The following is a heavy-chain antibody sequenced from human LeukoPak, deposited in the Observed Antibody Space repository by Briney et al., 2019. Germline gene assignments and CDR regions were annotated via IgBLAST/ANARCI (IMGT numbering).Heavy chain of an antibody. CDR1: GYSFTSYG. V-gene: IGHV1-18*01. Sequence: ASVKVSCKASGYSFTSYGITWVRQAPRQGLEWMGWISTYDGDANYAQQLQGRVTMTTDTSTITAYMELRSLRSDDTAVYYCARAPSGFTYGPGDHWGQGTLVTVSS. J-gene: IGHJ4*02. CDR3: ARAPSGFTYGPGDH. D-gene: IGHD5-18*01. CDR2: ISTYDGDA.